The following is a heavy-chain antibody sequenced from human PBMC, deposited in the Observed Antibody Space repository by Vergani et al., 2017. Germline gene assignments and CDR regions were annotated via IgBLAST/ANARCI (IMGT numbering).Heavy chain of an antibody. CDR3: ARHSTVEWLVKLGWIDP. V-gene: IGHV4-39*01. CDR2: IYYSGST. J-gene: IGHJ5*02. Sequence: QLQLQESCPGLVTPSATLSLTCSVSGASIRSSNYYWGWIRQPPGKGLEWIASIYYSGSTYYNPSLKSRVTISVDTSKNQFSLTLSSVTAADTAVYFCARHSTVEWLVKLGWIDPWGQGILVTVSS. D-gene: IGHD6-19*01. CDR1: GASIRSSNYY.